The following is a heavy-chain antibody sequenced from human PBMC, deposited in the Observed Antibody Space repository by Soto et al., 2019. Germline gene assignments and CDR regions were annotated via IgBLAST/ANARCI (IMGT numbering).Heavy chain of an antibody. D-gene: IGHD5-12*01. CDR3: ADGGYDSYFDY. CDR2: ISYDGSNK. J-gene: IGHJ4*02. CDR1: GFTFSSYG. Sequence: QVPLVDSGGGVVKPGRSLRLSCAASGFTFSSYGMHWVRQAPGTGLEWVAVISYDGSNKYYADSVKGRFTISRDNSKNTLYLQMTRLRAEDTAVYFCADGGYDSYFDYLGQGTLVTVCS. V-gene: IGHV3-30*03.